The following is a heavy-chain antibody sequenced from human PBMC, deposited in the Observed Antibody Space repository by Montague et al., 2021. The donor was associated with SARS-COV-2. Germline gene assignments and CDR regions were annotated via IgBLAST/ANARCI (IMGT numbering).Heavy chain of an antibody. D-gene: IGHD3-22*01. CDR3: ARGESLVAAVSTPLMYYYASSDRH. J-gene: IGHJ4*02. V-gene: IGHV4-39*01. CDR2: IDDSSST. CDR1: GGSISSSSYD. Sequence: SETLSLTCTVSGGSISSSSYDWGWLRQPPGKGLEWIGIIDDSSSTYSNPTLKSPVTVSIDTTRNPFSRKLSSVTAADTSVYYCARGESLVAAVSTPLMYYYASSDRHWGQGTLVTVSS.